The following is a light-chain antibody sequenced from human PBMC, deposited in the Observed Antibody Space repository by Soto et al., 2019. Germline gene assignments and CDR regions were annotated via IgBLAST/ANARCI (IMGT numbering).Light chain of an antibody. V-gene: IGKV3D-15*01. CDR2: GAS. CDR3: QQYNNWPIT. CDR1: QSVGSN. Sequence: EVVMTQSPATLSVSPGERATLSCRASQSVGSNLAWYQQKPGQPPRLLIYGASSRATGVPARFSGSGSQTHFTLSISSLQSEDFAFYYCQQYNNWPITFGQGTRLEIK. J-gene: IGKJ5*01.